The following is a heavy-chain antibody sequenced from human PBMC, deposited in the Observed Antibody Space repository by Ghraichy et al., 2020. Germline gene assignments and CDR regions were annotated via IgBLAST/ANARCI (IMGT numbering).Heavy chain of an antibody. CDR2: TNSDRSYT. J-gene: IGHJ2*01. CDR3: ARDYGDYPYWYFDL. D-gene: IGHD4-17*01. CDR1: GFTFSSYW. V-gene: IGHV3-74*01. Sequence: GGSLRLSCAASGFTFSSYWMHWVRQAPGKGLVWVSRTNSDRSYTSYADSVKGRFTISRDNAKNTLYLQMNSLRAEDTAVYYCARDYGDYPYWYFDLWGRGTLVTVSS.